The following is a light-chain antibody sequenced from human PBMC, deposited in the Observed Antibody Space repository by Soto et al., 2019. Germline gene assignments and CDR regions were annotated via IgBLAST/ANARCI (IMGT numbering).Light chain of an antibody. V-gene: IGKV1-6*01. J-gene: IGKJ1*01. CDR3: LQDYDYPRT. CDR2: GAS. CDR1: QGIRTE. Sequence: ATPITHSPSSLSASVGDRVPTACRASQGIRTELGWYQQKPGEAPKLLIYGASTLQSGVPSRFSGSGSGTDFTLTISSLQPEDFATYYCLQDYDYPRTFGQGTKVDIK.